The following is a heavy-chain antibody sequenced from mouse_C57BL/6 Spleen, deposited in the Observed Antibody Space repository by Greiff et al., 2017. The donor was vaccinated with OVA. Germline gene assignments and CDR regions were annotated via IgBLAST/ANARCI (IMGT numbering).Heavy chain of an antibody. CDR2: INPGSGGT. CDR1: GYAFTNYL. CDR3: ARSHYGYDGYAMDY. V-gene: IGHV1-54*01. Sequence: QVQLQQSGAELVRPGTSVKVSCKASGYAFTNYLIEWVKQRPGQGLEWIGVINPGSGGTNYNEKFKGKATLTADKSSSTAYMQLSSLTSEDSAVYFCARSHYGYDGYAMDYWGQGTSFTVSS. J-gene: IGHJ4*01. D-gene: IGHD2-2*01.